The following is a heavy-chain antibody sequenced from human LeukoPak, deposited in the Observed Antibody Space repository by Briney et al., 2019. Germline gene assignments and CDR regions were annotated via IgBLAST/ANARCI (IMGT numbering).Heavy chain of an antibody. D-gene: IGHD6-13*01. CDR1: GGSIIPYY. Sequence: PSETLSLTCTVSGGSIIPYYWSWIRQPPGKGLEWIGYIFYSGSANYNPSLKSRVTISADTSKNQFSLKLSSVTAADTAVYYCARVISSSWTLFRFDPWGQGTLVTVSS. CDR3: ARVISSSWTLFRFDP. J-gene: IGHJ5*02. V-gene: IGHV4-59*01. CDR2: IFYSGSA.